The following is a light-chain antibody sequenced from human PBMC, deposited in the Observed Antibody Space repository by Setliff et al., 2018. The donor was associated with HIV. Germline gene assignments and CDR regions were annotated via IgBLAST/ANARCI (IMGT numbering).Light chain of an antibody. CDR1: SSDVGGYNY. CDR2: DVS. J-gene: IGLJ1*01. Sequence: SVLTQPASVSGSPGQSITISCTGTSSDVGGYNYVSWYQHHPGKAPKLMIYDVSNRPSGVSNRFSGSKSGNTASLTISGLQAEDEADYYCSSYTSSNTFYVFGTGTKVTV. CDR3: SSYTSSNTFYV. V-gene: IGLV2-14*01.